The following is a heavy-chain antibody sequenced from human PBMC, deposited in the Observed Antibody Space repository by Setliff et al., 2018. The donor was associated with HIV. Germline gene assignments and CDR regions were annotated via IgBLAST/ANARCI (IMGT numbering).Heavy chain of an antibody. D-gene: IGHD3-10*01. CDR1: GGTFSSYT. J-gene: IGHJ3*02. Sequence: SVKVSCKASGGTFSSYTITWVRQAPGQGLEWMGRIIPILGIADYALKFQGRVSISADKSTSTAYMELSSPRSEDTAVFYCARAPSLVHDAFDIWGQGTMVTVSS. CDR2: IIPILGIA. V-gene: IGHV1-69*02. CDR3: ARAPSLVHDAFDI.